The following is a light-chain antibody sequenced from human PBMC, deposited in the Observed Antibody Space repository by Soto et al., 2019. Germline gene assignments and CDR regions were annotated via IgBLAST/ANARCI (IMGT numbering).Light chain of an antibody. CDR2: GIS. CDR3: QQHGQWPIT. V-gene: IGKV3D-15*01. Sequence: EIVMTQSPATLSVSPGERVTLSCMASQSVSYNLAWYQQKPGQAPRLLIYGISKRATDIPDRFSGSGSGTEFTLTISSLQPEDFATYYCQQHGQWPITFGQGTRLEIK. J-gene: IGKJ5*01. CDR1: QSVSYN.